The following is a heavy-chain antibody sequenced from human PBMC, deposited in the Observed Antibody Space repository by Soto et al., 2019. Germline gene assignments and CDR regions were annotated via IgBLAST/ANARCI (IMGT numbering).Heavy chain of an antibody. Sequence: PSESLSVTCTVSVGSINTFYWSWVRQPAGKGLEWIGRIFSSGSTSFNPSLESRVAMSVDTSKNHFSLNLSSVTAADMAVYYCAREGSYSAYNFAHGIQLWSFDFWGQGALVTVSS. D-gene: IGHD5-12*01. V-gene: IGHV4-4*07. CDR1: VGSINTFY. CDR2: IFSSGST. J-gene: IGHJ4*02. CDR3: AREGSYSAYNFAHGIQLWSFDF.